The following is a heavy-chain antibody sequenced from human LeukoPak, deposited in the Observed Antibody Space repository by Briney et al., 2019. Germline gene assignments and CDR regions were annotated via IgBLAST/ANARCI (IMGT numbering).Heavy chain of an antibody. J-gene: IGHJ4*02. CDR1: GFTFSDHY. CDR2: TRNKANSYTT. V-gene: IGHV3-72*01. D-gene: IGHD3-10*01. CDR3: AKGPVGWFGELYRYFDY. Sequence: PGGSLRPSCAASGFTFSDHYMDWVRQAPGKGLEWVGRTRNKANSYTTEYAASVKGRFTISRDDSKNSLYLQMNSLKTEDTAVYYCAKGPVGWFGELYRYFDYWGQGTLVTVSS.